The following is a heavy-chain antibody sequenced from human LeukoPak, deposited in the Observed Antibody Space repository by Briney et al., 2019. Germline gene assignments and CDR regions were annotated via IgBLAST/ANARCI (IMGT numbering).Heavy chain of an antibody. CDR3: AKEPGITVFGVVVIPRYFQH. J-gene: IGHJ1*01. V-gene: IGHV3-23*01. CDR1: GFTFSSYA. CDR2: ISGSGGST. Sequence: GGSLRLSCAASGFTFSSYAMSWVRQAPGKGLEWVSAISGSGGSTYYADSVKGRFTISRDNSKNILYLQMNSLRAEDTAIYYCAKEPGITVFGVVVIPRYFQHWGQGTLITVSS. D-gene: IGHD3-3*01.